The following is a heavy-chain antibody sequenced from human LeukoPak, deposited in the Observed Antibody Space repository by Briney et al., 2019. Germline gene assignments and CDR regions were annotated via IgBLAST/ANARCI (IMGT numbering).Heavy chain of an antibody. Sequence: SETLSLTCAVYGGSFSGYYWSWIRQPPGKGLEWIGEINHSGSTNYNPSLKSRVTISVDTSKNQFSLKLSSVTAADTAVYYCARVGVNTMMVVVTSHNWFDPWGQGTLVTVSS. J-gene: IGHJ5*02. CDR3: ARVGVNTMMVVVTSHNWFDP. D-gene: IGHD3-22*01. V-gene: IGHV4-34*01. CDR1: GGSFSGYY. CDR2: INHSGST.